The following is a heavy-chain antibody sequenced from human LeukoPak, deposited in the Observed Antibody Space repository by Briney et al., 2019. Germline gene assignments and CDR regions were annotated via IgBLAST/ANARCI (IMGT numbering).Heavy chain of an antibody. CDR1: GFTFSSYW. Sequence: PGGSLRLSCAASGFTFSSYWMSWVRQAPGKGLEWVANIKQDGSEKYYADSVKGRFTISRDNSKNTLYLQMNSLRAEDTAVYYCVRDRGTYRPIDYWGQGTLVTVSS. CDR2: IKQDGSEK. J-gene: IGHJ4*02. D-gene: IGHD1-26*01. CDR3: VRDRGTYRPIDY. V-gene: IGHV3-7*01.